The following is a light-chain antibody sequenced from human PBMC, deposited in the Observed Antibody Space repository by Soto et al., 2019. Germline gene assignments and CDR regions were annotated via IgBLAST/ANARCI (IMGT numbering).Light chain of an antibody. CDR2: EVS. J-gene: IGLJ1*01. CDR3: SSSTRRSNRYV. CDR1: SSDVGGSDF. V-gene: IGLV2-14*01. Sequence: QSVLTQPASVSGSPGQSITISCTGTSSDVGGSDFVAWYQQHPGKAPKLMIYEVSHRPSGVSNRFSGSQSGNTASLTIPGLQAEDEADYYCSSSTRRSNRYVFGTGTKLTVL.